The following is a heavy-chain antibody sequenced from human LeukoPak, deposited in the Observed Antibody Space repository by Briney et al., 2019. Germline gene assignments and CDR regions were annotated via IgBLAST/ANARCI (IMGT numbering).Heavy chain of an antibody. CDR2: IYPGDSDT. J-gene: IGHJ4*02. V-gene: IGHV5-51*01. CDR3: ARLTGYSSGWSGGDY. Sequence: GESLKISCKGSGYSFTSYWIGWVRQMPGKGLEWMGIIYPGDSDTRYSPSFQGQCTISADKSISTAYLQWSSLKASDTAMYYCARLTGYSSGWSGGDYWGQGTLVTVSS. CDR1: GYSFTSYW. D-gene: IGHD6-19*01.